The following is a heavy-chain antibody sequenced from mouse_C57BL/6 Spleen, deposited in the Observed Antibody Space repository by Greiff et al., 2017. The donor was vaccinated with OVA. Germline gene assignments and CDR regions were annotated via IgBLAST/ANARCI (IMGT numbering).Heavy chain of an antibody. CDR3: AKEGGGLRGFDY. D-gene: IGHD2-4*01. V-gene: IGHV1-55*01. Sequence: VQLQQPGAELVKPGASVKMSCKASGYTFTSYWITWVKQRPGQGLEWIGDIYPGSGSTNYNEKFKSKATLTVDTSSSTAYMQLSSLTSEDSAVYYCAKEGGGLRGFDYWGQGTTLTVSS. CDR2: IYPGSGST. CDR1: GYTFTSYW. J-gene: IGHJ2*01.